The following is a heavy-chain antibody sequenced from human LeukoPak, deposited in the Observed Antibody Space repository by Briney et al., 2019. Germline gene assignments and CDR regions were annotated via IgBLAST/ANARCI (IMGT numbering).Heavy chain of an antibody. CDR2: IWYDGSNK. V-gene: IGHV3-33*06. D-gene: IGHD3-22*01. J-gene: IGHJ4*02. CDR3: AKGQHSSGYSPTDY. CDR1: GFTFSSYG. Sequence: GGSLRLSCAASGFTFSSYGMYWVRQAPGKGLEWVAVIWYDGSNKYYADSVKGRFTISRDSSKNTLYLQMNSLRAEDTALYYCAKGQHSSGYSPTDYWGQGTLVTVSS.